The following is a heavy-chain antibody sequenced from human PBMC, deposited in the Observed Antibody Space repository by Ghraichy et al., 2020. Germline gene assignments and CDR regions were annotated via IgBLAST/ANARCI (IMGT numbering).Heavy chain of an antibody. CDR3: ARDFSWASDI. CDR1: GFTFINYK. D-gene: IGHD2/OR15-2a*01. J-gene: IGHJ3*02. Sequence: GGSLRLSCAASGFTFINYKMNWIRQAPGKGPEWLSHIHGDSSVLFYADSVKGRFTVSRDNAKNSLYVQMNSLRDEAKAVYYCARDFSWASDIWGQGTVVTVSS. CDR2: IHGDSSVL. V-gene: IGHV3-48*02.